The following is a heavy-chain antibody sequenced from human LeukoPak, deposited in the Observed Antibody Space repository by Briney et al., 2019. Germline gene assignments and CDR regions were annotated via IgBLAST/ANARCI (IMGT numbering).Heavy chain of an antibody. J-gene: IGHJ6*03. CDR1: GYTFISYG. CDR3: AREGGVGPTAPPDYYSYQMDV. Sequence: ASVKVSCKASGYTFISYGITWVRQAPGQGLEWMGWTSPYTTKANYVQKFQGRVTMTTDTSTSTAYMELRSLRSDDTAVYYCAREGGVGPTAPPDYYSYQMDVWGKGTTVTVSS. V-gene: IGHV1-18*01. CDR2: TSPYTTKA. D-gene: IGHD1-26*01.